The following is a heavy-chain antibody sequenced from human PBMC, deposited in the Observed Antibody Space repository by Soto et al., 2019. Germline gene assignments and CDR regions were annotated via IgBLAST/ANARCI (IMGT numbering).Heavy chain of an antibody. CDR2: INYSGST. Sequence: QVQLQESGPGLVKPSETLSLTCTVSGGSISSCYWSWIRQPPGKGLEWIGYINYSGSTNYNPSLKSRVTIPVDTSKNQFSLKLSSVTAADTAVYYCARRPGTLDYYYMDVWGKGTTVTVSS. D-gene: IGHD1-1*01. CDR1: GGSISSCY. J-gene: IGHJ6*03. V-gene: IGHV4-59*08. CDR3: ARRPGTLDYYYMDV.